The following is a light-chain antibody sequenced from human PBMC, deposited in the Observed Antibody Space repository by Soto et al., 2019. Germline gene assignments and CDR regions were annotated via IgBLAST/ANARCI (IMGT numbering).Light chain of an antibody. Sequence: DIVMTQSPDSLAVSLGERATVNCKSSQSVLYNSNNKNYLAWYQQKPGQPPKLLIYWASTRESGVPDRFSGSGSGTXLTLTISSLQAEDVAGYYCQQYYSTPWSFGQGTKVDI. CDR3: QQYYSTPWS. V-gene: IGKV4-1*01. CDR1: QSVLYNSNNKNY. CDR2: WAS. J-gene: IGKJ1*01.